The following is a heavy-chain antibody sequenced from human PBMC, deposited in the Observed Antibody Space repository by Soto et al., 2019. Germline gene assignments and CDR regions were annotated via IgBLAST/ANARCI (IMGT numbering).Heavy chain of an antibody. Sequence: RGSLRLSCAASGFTVRSYAMTWVRQAPGKGLEWVSIISSSGDVTYYADSVKGRFTISRDNSRNTLILQMHSLRADDTAVYYCAKNAGLWSWGMDVWGKGTSVTVSS. CDR3: AKNAGLWSWGMDV. CDR1: GFTVRSYA. V-gene: IGHV3-23*01. D-gene: IGHD3-3*01. CDR2: ISSSGDVT. J-gene: IGHJ6*04.